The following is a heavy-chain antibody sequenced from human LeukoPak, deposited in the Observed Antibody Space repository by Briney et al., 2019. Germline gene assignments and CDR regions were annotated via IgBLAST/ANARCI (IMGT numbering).Heavy chain of an antibody. V-gene: IGHV3-7*01. J-gene: IGHJ4*02. D-gene: IGHD5-24*01. CDR1: GFTFSSYW. CDR3: ARDLGWLQSDY. CDR2: IKKNGSEQ. Sequence: GGSLRLSCAASGFTFSSYWMSWVRQAPGKGLEWVATIKKNGSEQYYVDSMKGRLTISRDNAKNSVYLQIHNLRAEDTAVYYCARDLGWLQSDYWGQGTLVTVSS.